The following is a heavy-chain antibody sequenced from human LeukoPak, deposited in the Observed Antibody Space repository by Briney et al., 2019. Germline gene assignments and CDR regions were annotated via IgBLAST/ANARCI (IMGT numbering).Heavy chain of an antibody. CDR2: ISSSSSYI. D-gene: IGHD3-10*01. Sequence: GGSLRLSCAASGFTFSSYSMNWVRQAPGKGLEWVSSISSSSSYIYYADSVKGRFTISRDNSKNTLYLQMNSLRAEDTAVYYCARVTTMVRGSPLGYWGQGTLVTVSS. CDR1: GFTFSSYS. J-gene: IGHJ4*02. V-gene: IGHV3-21*01. CDR3: ARVTTMVRGSPLGY.